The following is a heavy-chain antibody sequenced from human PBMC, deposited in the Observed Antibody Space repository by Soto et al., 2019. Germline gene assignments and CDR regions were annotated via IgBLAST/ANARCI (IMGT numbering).Heavy chain of an antibody. CDR2: IWYDGSNK. Sequence: GGSLRLSCAASGFTFSSYGMHWVRQAPGKGLEWVAVIWYDGSNKYYADSVKGRFTISRDNSKNTLYLQMNSLRAEDTAVYYCARDHAVTTGYYYYYGMDVWGQGTTVTV. J-gene: IGHJ6*02. CDR3: ARDHAVTTGYYYYYGMDV. CDR1: GFTFSSYG. V-gene: IGHV3-33*01. D-gene: IGHD4-17*01.